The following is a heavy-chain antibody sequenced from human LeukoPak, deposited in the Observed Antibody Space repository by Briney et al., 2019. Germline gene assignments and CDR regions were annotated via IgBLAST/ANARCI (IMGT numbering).Heavy chain of an antibody. CDR1: GFAFYIYG. Sequence: GGSLRLSCAASGFAFYIYGMNWVRQAPGKGLEWVSGISDSGGSTYHADSVKGRFTISRDNSKTTLYLQMNSLRVEDTAVYYCAKVGSYYYDRQHHDYWGQGTLVTVSS. CDR2: ISDSGGST. V-gene: IGHV3-23*01. J-gene: IGHJ4*02. D-gene: IGHD3-22*01. CDR3: AKVGSYYYDRQHHDY.